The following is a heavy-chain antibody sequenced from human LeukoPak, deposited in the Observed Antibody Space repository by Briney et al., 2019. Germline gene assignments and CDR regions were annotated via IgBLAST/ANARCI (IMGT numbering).Heavy chain of an antibody. CDR1: GFTFSDFA. CDR3: ATYRQVMLPFES. CDR2: IFQGGGEI. Sequence: GGSLRLSCAASGFTFSDFAMIWVRQPPGKGLEWVSSIFQGGGEIHYADSVRGRFTISRDNSGSTLFLQMNSLRAEDTAIYYCATYRQVMLPFESWGQGTLVTVSS. J-gene: IGHJ4*02. V-gene: IGHV3-23*01. D-gene: IGHD5-18*01.